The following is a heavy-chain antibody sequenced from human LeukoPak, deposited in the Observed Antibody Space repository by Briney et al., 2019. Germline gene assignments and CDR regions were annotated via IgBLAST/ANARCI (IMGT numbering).Heavy chain of an antibody. CDR2: ISGSGGST. V-gene: IGHV3-23*01. J-gene: IGHJ4*02. CDR1: GFTFSSYW. CDR3: ATDRLDVQLGRFDY. Sequence: PGGSLRLSCAASGFTFSSYWMHWVRQAPGKGLEWVSAISGSGGSTYYADSVKGRFTISRDNSKNTLYLQMNSLRAEDTAVYYCATDRLDVQLGRFDYWGQGTLVTVSS. D-gene: IGHD3-16*01.